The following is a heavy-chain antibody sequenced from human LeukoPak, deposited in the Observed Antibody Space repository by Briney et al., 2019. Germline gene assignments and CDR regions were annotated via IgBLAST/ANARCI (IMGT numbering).Heavy chain of an antibody. J-gene: IGHJ6*03. D-gene: IGHD5-18*01. Sequence: PGESLSLSCAASGFTFDDYAMNWVRQVPGRGLEGVSGINWNGRITEYADSVKDRFTISRQNTKNSLYLYMNNLGGEDTALYFCARGSVQLWLRDTYYYMDVWGKGTTVTFCS. CDR3: ARGSVQLWLRDTYYYMDV. CDR1: GFTFDDYA. CDR2: INWNGRIT. V-gene: IGHV3-20*04.